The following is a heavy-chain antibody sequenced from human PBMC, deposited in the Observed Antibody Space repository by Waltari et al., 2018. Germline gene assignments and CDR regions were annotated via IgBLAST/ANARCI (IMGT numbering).Heavy chain of an antibody. V-gene: IGHV1-69*13. CDR1: GGTFSSYA. CDR3: ARADRAAAGNVVFDY. J-gene: IGHJ4*02. CDR2: IIPIFGTA. D-gene: IGHD6-13*01. Sequence: QVQLVQSGAEVKKPGSSVTVSCKASGGTFSSYAISWVRQAPGQGLEWMGRIIPIFGTANYAQKFQGRVTITADKSTSTAYMELSSLRSEDTAVYYCARADRAAAGNVVFDYWGQGTLVTVSS.